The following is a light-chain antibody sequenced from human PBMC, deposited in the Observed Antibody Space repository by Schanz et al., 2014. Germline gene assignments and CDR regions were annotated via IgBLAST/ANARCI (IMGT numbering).Light chain of an antibody. Sequence: EIVLTQSPGTLSFSPGERATLSCRASQSVSSSYLAWYQQKPGQAPRLLIYGASNRATGIATRFSGSGFGTEFTLTISSLQSEDFAVYYCQQYNDWPLTFGPGTKVDIK. CDR2: GAS. V-gene: IGKV3-15*01. J-gene: IGKJ1*01. CDR3: QQYNDWPLT. CDR1: QSVSSS.